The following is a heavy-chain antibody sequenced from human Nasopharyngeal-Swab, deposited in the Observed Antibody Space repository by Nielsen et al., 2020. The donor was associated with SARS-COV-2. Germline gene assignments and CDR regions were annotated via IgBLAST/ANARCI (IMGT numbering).Heavy chain of an antibody. D-gene: IGHD2-8*01. V-gene: IGHV3-7*01. CDR2: IKQDGSEK. Sequence: VRQAPGKGLEWVANIKQDGSEKYYVDSVKGRITISRDNAKNSLYLQMNSLRAEVTPVYYCAREMVEFDCWGQGTLVTVSS. J-gene: IGHJ4*02. CDR3: AREMVEFDC.